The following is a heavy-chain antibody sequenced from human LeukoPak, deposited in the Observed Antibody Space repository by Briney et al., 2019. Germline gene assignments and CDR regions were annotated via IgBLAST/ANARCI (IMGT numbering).Heavy chain of an antibody. CDR1: GGSISSYY. CDR2: ISNTGST. D-gene: IGHD2-21*02. Sequence: SETLSLTCTVSGGSISSYYWSWIRQPPGKGLEWIGYISNTGSTKCNPSLKSRVTISVDTSKNQFSLKLSSVTAADTAVYYCARLLAYCGGDCYVLDYWGQGTLVTVSS. J-gene: IGHJ4*02. V-gene: IGHV4-59*08. CDR3: ARLLAYCGGDCYVLDY.